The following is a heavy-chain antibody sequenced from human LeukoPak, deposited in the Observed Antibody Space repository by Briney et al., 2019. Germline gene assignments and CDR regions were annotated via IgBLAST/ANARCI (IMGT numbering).Heavy chain of an antibody. CDR2: IYSDGSTT. V-gene: IGHV3-74*01. CDR1: GFTFSSYL. D-gene: IGHD6-19*01. J-gene: IGHJ4*02. CDR3: ARAPAGWYGCDY. Sequence: PGGSLRLSCGASGFTFSSYLMHWVRQAPGTGLEWVSRIYSDGSTTTYADSVKGRFTISRDNAKNTLYLQMNSLRVEDTAVYYCARAPAGWYGCDYWGQGTLVTVSS.